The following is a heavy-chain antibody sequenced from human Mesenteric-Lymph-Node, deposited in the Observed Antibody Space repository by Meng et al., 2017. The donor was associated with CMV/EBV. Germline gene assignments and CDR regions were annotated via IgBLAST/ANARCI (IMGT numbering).Heavy chain of an antibody. V-gene: IGHV1-18*01. D-gene: IGHD4-23*01. CDR3: ARQLSSGNFNWFDP. CDR1: GYRFTDYG. J-gene: IGHJ5*02. Sequence: ASGYRFTDYGIPWVRQAPGQGLEWAGWSSTYTGDTNYAQRVQGRVTMTAEISTNTAFLELRSLSSDDTAVYYCARQLSSGNFNWFDPWGQGTLVTVSS. CDR2: SSTYTGDT.